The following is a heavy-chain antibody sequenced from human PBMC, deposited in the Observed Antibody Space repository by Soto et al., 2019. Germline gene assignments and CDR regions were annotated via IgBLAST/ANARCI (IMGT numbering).Heavy chain of an antibody. Sequence: GESLKISCVVSGFIPSSYAMSWVRQAPGKGLEWVSGISGSGGATSYADSVKGRFTISRDNSKNTLYLQMNSPSAEDTAIYYCAKDAIMVSSSFNYFDFWGQGALVTVSS. D-gene: IGHD6-13*01. CDR3: AKDAIMVSSSFNYFDF. CDR2: ISGSGGAT. CDR1: GFIPSSYA. V-gene: IGHV3-23*01. J-gene: IGHJ4*02.